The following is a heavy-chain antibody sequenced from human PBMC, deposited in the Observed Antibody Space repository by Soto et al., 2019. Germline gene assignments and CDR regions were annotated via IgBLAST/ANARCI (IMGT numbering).Heavy chain of an antibody. CDR2: IYYSGST. V-gene: IGHV4-59*01. D-gene: IGHD3-3*01. J-gene: IGHJ5*02. CDR3: WRDNWITIFGVVIHAMWCAS. Sequence: SKTLSLTCTVSGGSISSYYWSWIRQPPGKGLEWIGYIYYSGSTNYNPSLKSGVTISVDTSKNQFSLKLSSVTAADTAVYYCWRDNWITIFGVVIHAMWCASWGQGPLVTSPQ. CDR1: GGSISSYY.